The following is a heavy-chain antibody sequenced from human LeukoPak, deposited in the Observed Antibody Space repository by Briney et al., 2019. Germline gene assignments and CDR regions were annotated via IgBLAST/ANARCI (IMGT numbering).Heavy chain of an antibody. V-gene: IGHV3-23*01. J-gene: IGHJ4*02. CDR2: ISPNGVIT. D-gene: IGHD5-24*01. CDR3: AKDDAWLQYGN. CDR1: GFTFSSHG. Sequence: PGGTLRLSCAASGFTFSSHGMNWVRQAPGKGLEWVSGISPNGVITYYADSVKGRFTISRDNSEGTVYLQMNSLRPEDTAVYYCAKDDAWLQYGNWGRGTLVTVSS.